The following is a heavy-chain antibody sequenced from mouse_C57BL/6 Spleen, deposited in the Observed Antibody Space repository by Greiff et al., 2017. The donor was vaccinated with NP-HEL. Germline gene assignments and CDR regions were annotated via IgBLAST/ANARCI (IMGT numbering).Heavy chain of an antibody. D-gene: IGHD1-1*01. V-gene: IGHV1-18*01. CDR3: ARFYYGSSYWYFDV. J-gene: IGHJ1*03. CDR1: GYTFTDYN. CDR2: INPNNGGT. Sequence: VQLQQSGPELVKPGASVKIPCKASGYTFTDYNMDWVKQSHGKSLEWIGDINPNNGGTIYNQKFEGKATLTVDKSSSTAYMELRSLTSEDTAVYYCARFYYGSSYWYFDVWGTGTTVTVSS.